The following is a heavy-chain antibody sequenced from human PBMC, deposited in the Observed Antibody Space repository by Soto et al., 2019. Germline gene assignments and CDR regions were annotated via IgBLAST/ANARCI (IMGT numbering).Heavy chain of an antibody. J-gene: IGHJ5*02. V-gene: IGHV3-30*04. D-gene: IGHD3-22*01. Sequence: PGGSLRLSCTGSGLTFNTCALHWARQAPGKGLEWVAVISSDGRNKNYAASVKGRFTISRENSKNTMSLEMDSLQPGDTAIYYCVREGYSSDYYINWFDPWGHGTQFTVAA. CDR3: VREGYSSDYYINWFDP. CDR1: GLTFNTCA. CDR2: ISSDGRNK.